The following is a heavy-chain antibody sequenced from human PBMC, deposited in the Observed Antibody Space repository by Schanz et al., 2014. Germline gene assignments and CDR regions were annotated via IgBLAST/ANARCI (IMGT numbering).Heavy chain of an antibody. CDR3: AREGTVIRGLSGWFDP. J-gene: IGHJ5*02. CDR2: INPNSGGT. Sequence: QVQLVQSGAEVKKPGASVKVSCKSSGYTFTDYHIHWVRQAPGQGLEYMGRINPNSGGTNFAQKFQGRVTMTRDTSISTVYMELSRLRSDDTAVNYCAREGTVIRGLSGWFDPWGQGTLVTVSS. CDR1: GYTFTDYH. V-gene: IGHV1-2*06. D-gene: IGHD3-10*01.